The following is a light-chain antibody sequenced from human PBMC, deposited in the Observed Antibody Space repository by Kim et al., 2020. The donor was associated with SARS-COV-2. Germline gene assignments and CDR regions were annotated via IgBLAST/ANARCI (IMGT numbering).Light chain of an antibody. CDR1: QSVGTT. CDR2: GAS. CDR3: QQHNNWPHT. J-gene: IGKJ2*01. Sequence: EIIMTQSPATLSVSPGERATLSCRASQSVGTTLVWYQQKPGQAPRLLIYGASSGATGVPARFSGSGSGTEFTLTISSPQPEDSAVYYCQQHNNWPHTLGQGTKLEI. V-gene: IGKV3-15*01.